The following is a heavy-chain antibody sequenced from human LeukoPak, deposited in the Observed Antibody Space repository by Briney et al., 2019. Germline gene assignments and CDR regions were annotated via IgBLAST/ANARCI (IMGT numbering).Heavy chain of an antibody. CDR3: AKAPGIAVAATKIDY. V-gene: IGHV3-30*18. CDR2: ISYDGGKT. J-gene: IGHJ4*02. Sequence: PGGSLRLSCAASGFTFSSYGMHWVRRAPDKGLEWVAVISYDGGKTSYADSVKGRFTISRDNSRNTLYLQMNSLRVEDTAVYFCAKAPGIAVAATKIDYWGQGNLVIVSS. D-gene: IGHD6-19*01. CDR1: GFTFSSYG.